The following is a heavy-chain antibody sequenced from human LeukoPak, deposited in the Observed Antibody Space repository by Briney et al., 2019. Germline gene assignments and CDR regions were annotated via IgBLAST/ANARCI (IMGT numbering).Heavy chain of an antibody. CDR3: AKGHCTNGICWLD. Sequence: GGSLRLSCAASGFTVSSTYMSWVRQAPGKGLEWVSIIYSAGSTYYADSVKGRFTISRDNSKNTLYLQMNSLRAEDTAVYYCAKGHCTNGICWLDWGQGTMVTVSS. V-gene: IGHV3-53*01. CDR2: IYSAGST. J-gene: IGHJ4*02. D-gene: IGHD2-8*01. CDR1: GFTVSSTY.